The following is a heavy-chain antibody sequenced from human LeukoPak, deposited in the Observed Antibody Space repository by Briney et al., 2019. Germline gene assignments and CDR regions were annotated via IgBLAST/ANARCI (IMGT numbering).Heavy chain of an antibody. D-gene: IGHD2-15*01. Sequence: GGSLRLSCTASGFTFSSYSMNWVGQAPGKGLEWVSSISSSSTYIHYAASVKGRFTISRDNAKKSLYLQMNSLRAEDTAVYYCASTLCSGDNCYFDSYYYMDVWGKGTTVTISS. V-gene: IGHV3-21*01. CDR1: GFTFSSYS. J-gene: IGHJ6*03. CDR2: ISSSSTYI. CDR3: ASTLCSGDNCYFDSYYYMDV.